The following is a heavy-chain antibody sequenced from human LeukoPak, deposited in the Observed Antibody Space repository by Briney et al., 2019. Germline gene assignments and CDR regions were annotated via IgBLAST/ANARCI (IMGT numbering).Heavy chain of an antibody. D-gene: IGHD3-9*01. CDR2: ISSSSSYI. V-gene: IGHV3-21*01. CDR1: GFTFSSYS. J-gene: IGHJ4*02. Sequence: GGSLRLSCAASGFTFSSYSMNWVRQAPGKGLEWVSSISSSSSYIYYADSVKGRFTISRDNAKNSLYLQMNSLRAEDTAVYYCARDELEYDILTGYLFYWGQGTLVTVSS. CDR3: ARDELEYDILTGYLFY.